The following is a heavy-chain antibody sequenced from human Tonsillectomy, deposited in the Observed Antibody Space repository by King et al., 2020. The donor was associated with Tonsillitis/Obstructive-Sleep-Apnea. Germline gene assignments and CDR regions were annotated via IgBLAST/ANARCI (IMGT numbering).Heavy chain of an antibody. CDR1: GYKFSNYW. D-gene: IGHD5-18*01. J-gene: IGHJ6*02. CDR2: IDPSDSYV. CDR3: ARLVDTAMDSDFFYGMDV. V-gene: IGHV5-10-1*03. Sequence: QLVQSGAEVKKPGESLRISCQGSGYKFSNYWITWVRQMPGKGLEWMGRIDPSDSYVNYSPSFQGHVSISVDKSINTAYVQWSSLKASDTAVYYCARLVDTAMDSDFFYGMDVWGQGTTVTVSS.